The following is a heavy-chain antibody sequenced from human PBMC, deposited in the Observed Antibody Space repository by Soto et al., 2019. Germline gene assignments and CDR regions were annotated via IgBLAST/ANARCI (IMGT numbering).Heavy chain of an antibody. CDR2: INAGNGNT. CDR3: ARGDYYYDSSGARLAEYSQH. D-gene: IGHD3-22*01. V-gene: IGHV1-3*01. CDR1: GYTFTSYI. J-gene: IGHJ1*01. Sequence: QVQLVQSGAEVKKPGASVKVSCKASGYTFTSYIMHWVRQAPGQRLEWMGWINAGNGNTKYSQKFQGRVTFTRNTSASTAYMELSSLTSEDTAVYYWARGDYYYDSSGARLAEYSQHWGQGTLVTVSS.